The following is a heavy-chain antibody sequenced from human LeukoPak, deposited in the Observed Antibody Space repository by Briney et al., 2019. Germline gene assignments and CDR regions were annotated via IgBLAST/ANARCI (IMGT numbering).Heavy chain of an antibody. J-gene: IGHJ4*02. D-gene: IGHD3-10*01. CDR2: ISYDGSNK. CDR3: ARGRYYFGSGSYPQDY. CDR1: GFTFSSYA. V-gene: IGHV3-30-3*01. Sequence: GRSLRLSCAASGFTFSSYAMHWVRQAPGKGLEWLAVISYDGSNKYYADSVKGRFTISRDTSKNTPYLQMNSLRAEDTAVYYCARGRYYFGSGSYPQDYWGQGTLVTVSS.